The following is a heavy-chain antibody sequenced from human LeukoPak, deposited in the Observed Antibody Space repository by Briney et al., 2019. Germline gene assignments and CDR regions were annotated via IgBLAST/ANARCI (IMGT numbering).Heavy chain of an antibody. Sequence: SETLSLTCTVSGGSLSSYYWSWVRQPPGKGLEWVGYIYYSGSTNYNPSLKSRVTISVDTSKNQFSLKPSSVTAADTAVYYCARLYPPYGDYGSRYFDLWGRGTLVTVSS. CDR2: IYYSGST. D-gene: IGHD4-17*01. J-gene: IGHJ2*01. CDR1: GGSLSSYY. CDR3: ARLYPPYGDYGSRYFDL. V-gene: IGHV4-59*08.